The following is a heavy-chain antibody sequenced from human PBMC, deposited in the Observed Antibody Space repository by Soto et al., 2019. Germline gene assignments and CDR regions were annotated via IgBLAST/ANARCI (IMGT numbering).Heavy chain of an antibody. CDR1: GGSFSDNF. D-gene: IGHD3-22*01. J-gene: IGHJ4*02. V-gene: IGHV4-34*01. CDR3: ARGNYYDSSDFYFGMGTYFFDC. CDR2: INHSRRT. Sequence: PSETLSLTCAVYGGSFSDNFWSWIRQPPGKGLEWIGEINHSRRTNYNPSLKSRVTISEDTSKNQFSLRLSSVTAADTAVYFCARGNYYDSSDFYFGMGTYFFDCWGQGTLVTVSS.